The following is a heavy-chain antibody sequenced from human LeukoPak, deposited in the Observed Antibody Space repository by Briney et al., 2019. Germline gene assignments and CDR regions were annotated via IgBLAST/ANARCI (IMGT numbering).Heavy chain of an antibody. Sequence: ASVKVSCKASGYTFTSYDINWVRQATGQGLEWMGWMNPNSGNTGYAQKFQGRVTMTRNTSIGTAYMELSSLRSEDTAVYYCARGVKVRGVILYYFDYWGQGTLVTVSS. CDR1: GYTFTSYD. CDR2: MNPNSGNT. V-gene: IGHV1-8*01. J-gene: IGHJ4*02. CDR3: ARGVKVRGVILYYFDY. D-gene: IGHD3-10*01.